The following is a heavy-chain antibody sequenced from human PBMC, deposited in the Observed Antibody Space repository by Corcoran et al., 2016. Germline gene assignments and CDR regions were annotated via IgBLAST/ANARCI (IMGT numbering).Heavy chain of an antibody. CDR2: IYYSGST. CDR1: GGSISSSSYY. Sequence: QLQLQESGPGLVKPSETLSLTCTVSGGSISSSSYYWGWIRQTPGKGLEWIGSIYYSGSTYYNPSLKSRVTISVDTSKNQFSLKLSSVTAADTTVYYCARVTLRGVVVITSDAFDIWGQGTMFTVSS. D-gene: IGHD3-22*01. CDR3: ARVTLRGVVVITSDAFDI. V-gene: IGHV4-39*07. J-gene: IGHJ3*02.